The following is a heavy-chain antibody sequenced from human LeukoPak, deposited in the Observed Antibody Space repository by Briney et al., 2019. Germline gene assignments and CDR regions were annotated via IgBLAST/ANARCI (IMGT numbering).Heavy chain of an antibody. Sequence: PGRSLRLSCAASGFTFSSYAMHWVRQAPGKGLEWVAVISYDENNKYYADSVKGRFTISRDNAKNSLYLQMNSLRAEDTAVYYCASKTDFYYHYWGQGTLVTVSS. CDR2: ISYDENNK. V-gene: IGHV3-30-3*01. CDR3: ASKTDFYYHY. J-gene: IGHJ4*02. CDR1: GFTFSSYA. D-gene: IGHD3/OR15-3a*01.